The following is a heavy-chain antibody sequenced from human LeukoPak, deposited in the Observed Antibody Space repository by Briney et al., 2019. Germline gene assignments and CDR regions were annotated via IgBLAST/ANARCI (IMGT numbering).Heavy chain of an antibody. J-gene: IGHJ5*02. CDR2: ISGDGGST. CDR3: AKDIGLRWTGWFDP. CDR1: GFTFDDYA. Sequence: GGALRLSCAASGFTFDDYAMHWVRQAPGKGREWVSLISGDGGSTYYADSVKGRFTISRDNSKNSLYLQMNSLRTEDPALYYCAKDIGLRWTGWFDPWGQGTLVTVSS. D-gene: IGHD4-23*01. V-gene: IGHV3-43*02.